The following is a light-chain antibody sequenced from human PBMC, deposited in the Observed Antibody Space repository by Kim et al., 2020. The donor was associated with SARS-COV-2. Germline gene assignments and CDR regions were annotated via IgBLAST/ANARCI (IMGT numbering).Light chain of an antibody. J-gene: IGLJ2*01. V-gene: IGLV1-40*01. Sequence: QGVTISCTGSSSNIGAGYDVHWYQQLPGTAPKVLIYGNINRPSGVPDRFSGSKSGTSASLAITGLQAEDEADYYCQSYDSSLSGVVFGGGTQLTVL. CDR1: SSNIGAGYD. CDR2: GNI. CDR3: QSYDSSLSGVV.